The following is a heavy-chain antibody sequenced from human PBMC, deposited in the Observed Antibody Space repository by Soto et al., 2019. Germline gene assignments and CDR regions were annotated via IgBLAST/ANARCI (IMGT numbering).Heavy chain of an antibody. CDR3: ARQERGGVVYPYDY. CDR2: IYYSGST. V-gene: IGHV4-30-4*01. J-gene: IGHJ4*02. Sequence: SETLSLTCTVSGGPISSGDYYWSWIRQPPGKGLEWIGYIYYSGSTYYNPSLKSRVTISVDTSKNQFSLKLSSVTAADTAVYYCARQERGGVVYPYDYWGQGTLVTVSS. CDR1: GGPISSGDYY. D-gene: IGHD2-8*02.